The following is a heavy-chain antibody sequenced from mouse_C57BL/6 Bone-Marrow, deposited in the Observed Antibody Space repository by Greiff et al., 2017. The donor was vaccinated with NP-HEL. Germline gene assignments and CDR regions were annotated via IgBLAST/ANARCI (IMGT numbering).Heavy chain of an antibody. Sequence: EVQGVESGGGLVQPGGSLKLSCAASGFTFSDYGMAWVRQAPRKGPEWVAFISNLAYSIYYADTVTGRFTISRENAKNTLYLEMSSLRSEDTAMYYCARHLDGTGYFDYWGQGTTLTVSS. V-gene: IGHV5-15*01. J-gene: IGHJ2*01. CDR1: GFTFSDYG. CDR3: ARHLDGTGYFDY. D-gene: IGHD4-1*01. CDR2: ISNLAYSI.